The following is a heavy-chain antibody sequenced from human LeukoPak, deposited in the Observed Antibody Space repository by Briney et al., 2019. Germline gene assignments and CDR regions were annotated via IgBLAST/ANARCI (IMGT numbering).Heavy chain of an antibody. J-gene: IGHJ5*02. D-gene: IGHD2-2*01. V-gene: IGHV3-69-1*01. CDR1: GFTFTSYA. CDR3: AREDCSNVRCYGASDA. CDR2: ISSGNHM. Sequence: PGGSLRLSCVASGFTFTSYAMSWVRQAPGKGLESVSSISSGNHMYYADSVQGRFTISRDNARNSLFLQMNNLRGEDTAVYYCAREDCSNVRCYGASDAWGQGTLVIVSS.